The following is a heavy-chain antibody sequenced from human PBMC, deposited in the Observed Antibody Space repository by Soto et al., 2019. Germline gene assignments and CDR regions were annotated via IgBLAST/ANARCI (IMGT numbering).Heavy chain of an antibody. D-gene: IGHD1-26*01. V-gene: IGHV3-48*03. J-gene: IGHJ3*02. CDR2: VGSSGNTK. Sequence: EVQLVESGGGLEQPGGSLRLSCAASGFTLSSSEMNWVRQAPGKGLEWVSYVGSSGNTKYYADSVKGRFTISRDNAKNSLYLQMNSLRAEDTAVYYCARGLEYYFKPGVFDIWGQGTVVTVSS. CDR1: GFTLSSSE. CDR3: ARGLEYYFKPGVFDI.